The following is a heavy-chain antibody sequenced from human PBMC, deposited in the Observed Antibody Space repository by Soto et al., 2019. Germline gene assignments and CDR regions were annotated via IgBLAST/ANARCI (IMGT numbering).Heavy chain of an antibody. CDR2: ISSSGSTI. J-gene: IGHJ5*02. CDR3: ARDRRDYDFWSGYLNWFDP. Sequence: GGSLRLSCAASGFTFSDYYMSWIRQAPGKGLEWVSYISSSGSTIYYADSVKGRFTISRDNAKNSLYLQMNSLRAEDTAVYYCARDRRDYDFWSGYLNWFDPWGQGTLVTVSS. CDR1: GFTFSDYY. V-gene: IGHV3-11*01. D-gene: IGHD3-3*01.